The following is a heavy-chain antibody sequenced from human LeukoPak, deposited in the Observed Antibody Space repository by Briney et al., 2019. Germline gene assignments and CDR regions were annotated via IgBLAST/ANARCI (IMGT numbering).Heavy chain of an antibody. D-gene: IGHD3-22*01. J-gene: IGHJ3*02. V-gene: IGHV1-69*05. CDR3: ARVARRYYDSSGPDAFDI. Sequence: SVKVSCKASGGTFISNAISWVRHAPGQGLEWMGRIIPIFGTANYAQTFQGGDTTTTDESTSTAYMELSSLRSEDTAVYYCARVARRYYDSSGPDAFDIWGQGTMVTVSS. CDR1: GGTFISNA. CDR2: IIPIFGTA.